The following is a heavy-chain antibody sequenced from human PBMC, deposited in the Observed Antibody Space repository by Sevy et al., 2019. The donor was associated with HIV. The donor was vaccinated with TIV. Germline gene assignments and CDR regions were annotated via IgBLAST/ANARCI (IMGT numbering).Heavy chain of an antibody. V-gene: IGHV4-59*08. D-gene: IGHD1-26*01. CDR1: GGSISSYY. CDR3: ARHGKEDWFDP. Sequence: SETLSLTCTVSGGSISSYYWSWIRQPPGKGLEWIEYIYYSGSTKYNPSLKSRVTISVDTSKNQFSLKLSSVTAADTAVYYCARHGKEDWFDPWDQGTLVTVSS. J-gene: IGHJ5*02. CDR2: IYYSGST.